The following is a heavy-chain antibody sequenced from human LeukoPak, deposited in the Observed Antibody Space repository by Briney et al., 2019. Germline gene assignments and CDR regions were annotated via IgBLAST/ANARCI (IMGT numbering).Heavy chain of an antibody. CDR1: GGSISSYY. J-gene: IGHJ4*02. CDR3: ARDPSFDY. Sequence: SETLSLTCTVSGGSISSYYWSWIRQPPGKGLEWIGYIYYSGSTNYNPSLKSRVTISVDTSKNQFSLKLSSVTAADTAVYYCARDPSFDYWGQGTLVTVSS. V-gene: IGHV4-59*01. CDR2: IYYSGST.